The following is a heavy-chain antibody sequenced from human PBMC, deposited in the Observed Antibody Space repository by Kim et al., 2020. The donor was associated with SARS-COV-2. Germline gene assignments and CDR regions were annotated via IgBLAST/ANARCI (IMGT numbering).Heavy chain of an antibody. V-gene: IGHV3-30*18. Sequence: GGSLRLSCAASGFTFSSYGMHWVRQAPGKGLEWVAVISYDGSNKYYADSVKGRFTISRDNSKNTLYLQMNSLRAEDTAVYYCAKDSLSWGPVERMFLDSSGYYYYFDYWGQGTLVTVSS. J-gene: IGHJ4*02. D-gene: IGHD3-22*01. CDR1: GFTFSSYG. CDR2: ISYDGSNK. CDR3: AKDSLSWGPVERMFLDSSGYYYYFDY.